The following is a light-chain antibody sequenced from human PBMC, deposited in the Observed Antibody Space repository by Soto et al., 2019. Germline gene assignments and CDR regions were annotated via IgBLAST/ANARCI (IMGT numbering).Light chain of an antibody. V-gene: IGKV3D-15*01. CDR3: QQYNNWPSWT. Sequence: EIVMTQSPATLSVSPGERATLSCRASQSVSNNLAWYQQKPGQAPRVLIYGASTRATGIPARFSGSGSGTEFTLTISSLQSEAFAVYYCQQYNNWPSWTFGRGTKVDIK. J-gene: IGKJ1*01. CDR1: QSVSNN. CDR2: GAS.